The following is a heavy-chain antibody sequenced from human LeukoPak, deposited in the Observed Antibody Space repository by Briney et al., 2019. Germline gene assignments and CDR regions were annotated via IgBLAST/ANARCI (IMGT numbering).Heavy chain of an antibody. CDR3: ARTLTYYDFWSGYSFYYYYYMDV. V-gene: IGHV4-59*11. CDR1: GGSISSHY. Sequence: SETLSLTCTVSGGSISSHYWSWIRQPPGKGLEWIGDIYYSGSTNYNPSLKSRVTLSVDTSKNQFSLKLSSVTAADTAVYYCARTLTYYDFWSGYSFYYYYYMDVWGKGTTVTVSS. CDR2: IYYSGST. J-gene: IGHJ6*03. D-gene: IGHD3-3*01.